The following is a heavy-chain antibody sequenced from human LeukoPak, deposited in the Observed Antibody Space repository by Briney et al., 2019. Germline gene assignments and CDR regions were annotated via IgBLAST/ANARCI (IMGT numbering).Heavy chain of an antibody. CDR1: GFTFSSYI. Sequence: GGSLRLSCAASGFTFSSYIMNWVRQAPGKGLEWVSSISSSNNYLYYADSVKGRFTISRDNAKNSLYLQMNSLRAEDTAVYYCAKGGRYCSGGNCYFFDYWGQGTLVTVSS. V-gene: IGHV3-21*06. J-gene: IGHJ4*02. D-gene: IGHD2-15*01. CDR3: AKGGRYCSGGNCYFFDY. CDR2: ISSSNNYL.